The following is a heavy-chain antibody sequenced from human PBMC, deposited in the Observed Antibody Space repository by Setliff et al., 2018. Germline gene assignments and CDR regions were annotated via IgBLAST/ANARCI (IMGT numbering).Heavy chain of an antibody. V-gene: IGHV1-18*01. CDR1: GYTFTSXX. Sequence: ASVKVSCKASGYTFTSXXXXXVRQAPGQGLEWMGWISAYNGNTNYAQKLXGRVTMTTDTSTRTAYMELRSLRXDDTAXXSXAXVXXGLPMADYWGQGTLVTVSS. CDR3: AXVXXGLPMADY. CDR2: ISAYNGNT. D-gene: IGHD5-18*01. J-gene: IGHJ4*02.